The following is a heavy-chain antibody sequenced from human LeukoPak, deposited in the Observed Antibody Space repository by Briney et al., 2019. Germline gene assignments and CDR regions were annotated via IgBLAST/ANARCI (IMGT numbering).Heavy chain of an antibody. CDR2: ITDSGGGT. J-gene: IGHJ4*02. CDR1: EFTFSSYG. CDR3: ATLWDF. Sequence: QTGGSLRLSCVASEFTFSSYGLSWVRQAPGKGLQWVSAITDSGGGTDYADSVKGRFTISRDNAKNSLYLQMNSLRAEDTAVYYCATLWDFWGQGTLVTVSS. V-gene: IGHV3-23*01. D-gene: IGHD2-21*01.